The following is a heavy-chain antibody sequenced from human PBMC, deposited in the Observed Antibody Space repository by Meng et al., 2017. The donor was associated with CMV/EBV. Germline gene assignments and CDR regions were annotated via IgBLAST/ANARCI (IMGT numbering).Heavy chain of an antibody. CDR1: GLSFSGSA. Sequence: GESLKISCAASGLSFSGSAMHWVRQASGKGLEWVGRIKSKSDGGTTDYAAPVKGRFTISRDDSKNTLYLQMNSLKTEDTAVYYCTTDGYSYGYWYYGMDVWGQGTTVTVSS. V-gene: IGHV3-15*01. D-gene: IGHD5-18*01. J-gene: IGHJ6*02. CDR2: IKSKSDGGTT. CDR3: TTDGYSYGYWYYGMDV.